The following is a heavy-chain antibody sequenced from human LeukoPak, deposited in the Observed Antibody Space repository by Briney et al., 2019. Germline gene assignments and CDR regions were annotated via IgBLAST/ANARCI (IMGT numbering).Heavy chain of an antibody. CDR1: GYSFTTYW. V-gene: IGHV5-51*01. CDR2: IYPGDSDT. CDR3: ARRNYYDSSGYSSAEYFQH. Sequence: GESLKISCEGSGYSFTTYWIGWVRQMPGKGLEWMGSIYPGDSDTRYSPSFQGQVTISADKSISTAYLQWSSLKASDTAMYYCARRNYYDSSGYSSAEYFQHWGQGTLVTVSS. D-gene: IGHD3-22*01. J-gene: IGHJ1*01.